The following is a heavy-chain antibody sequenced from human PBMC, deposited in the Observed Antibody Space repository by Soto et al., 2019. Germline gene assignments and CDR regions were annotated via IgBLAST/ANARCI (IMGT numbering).Heavy chain of an antibody. CDR3: GTQVVAGSYYYYGMDV. J-gene: IGHJ6*02. CDR1: GGSISSSSYY. CDR2: IYYSGST. D-gene: IGHD6-19*01. V-gene: IGHV4-39*01. Sequence: QLQLQESGPGLVKPSETLSLTCTVSGGSISSSSYYWGWIRQPPGKGLEWIGSIYYSGSTYYNPSLKSRVTISVDTSKTQFSLKLSSVTAADTAVYYCGTQVVAGSYYYYGMDVWGQGTTVTVSS.